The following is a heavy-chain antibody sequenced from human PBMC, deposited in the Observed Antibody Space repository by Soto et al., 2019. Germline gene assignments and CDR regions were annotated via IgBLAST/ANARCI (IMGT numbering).Heavy chain of an antibody. D-gene: IGHD6-13*01. CDR3: ARTYIAASRPTASDL. Sequence: QVQLVQSGAEVRKPGSSGKVSCKASGDTFRYYAFTWVRKPPGQGLEWVGQAIPVFGTTNHAQKFQGRVTFTADESTSTAYMELSSLRFEDTAVYFCARTYIAASRPTASDLWGQGTM. CDR1: GDTFRYYA. CDR2: AIPVFGTT. V-gene: IGHV1-69*01. J-gene: IGHJ3*01.